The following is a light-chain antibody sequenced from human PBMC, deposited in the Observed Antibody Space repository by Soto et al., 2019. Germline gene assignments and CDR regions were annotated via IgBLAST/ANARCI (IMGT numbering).Light chain of an antibody. CDR3: QKYYSAPWT. J-gene: IGKJ1*01. CDR1: QDISNY. V-gene: IGKV1-33*01. Sequence: DIQMTQSPSSLSASVGDRVTITCQASQDISNYLNWYQQKPGKAPKLLIYDASNLETGVPSRFSGSGSGTDFTFTISSLQPEAIATYYCQKYYSAPWTFGQGTKVEIK. CDR2: DAS.